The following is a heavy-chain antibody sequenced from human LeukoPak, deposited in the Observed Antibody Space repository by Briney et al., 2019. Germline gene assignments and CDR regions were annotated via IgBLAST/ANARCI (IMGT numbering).Heavy chain of an antibody. CDR3: ARDSVTTPIDY. CDR1: GGSFSGYY. CDR2: INHSGST. J-gene: IGHJ4*02. V-gene: IGHV4-34*01. D-gene: IGHD4-17*01. Sequence: SETLSLTCAVYGGSFSGYYWSWIRQPPGKGLEWIGEINHSGSTNYNPSLKSRVTISVDTSQNQFSLKLSSVTAADTAVYYCARDSVTTPIDYWGQGTLVTVSS.